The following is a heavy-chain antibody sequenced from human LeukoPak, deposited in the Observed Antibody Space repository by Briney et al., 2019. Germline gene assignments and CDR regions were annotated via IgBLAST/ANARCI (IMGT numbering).Heavy chain of an antibody. D-gene: IGHD3-3*01. CDR1: GFTFSSYA. V-gene: IGHV3-23*01. Sequence: GGSLRLSCAASGFTFSSYAMSWVRQAPGKGLEWVSAISGSGGSTYYADSVKGRFTISRDNSKNTLYLQMNSLRAEDTTVYYCAKRNDFWSGYYDYWGQGTLVTVSS. CDR2: ISGSGGST. J-gene: IGHJ4*02. CDR3: AKRNDFWSGYYDY.